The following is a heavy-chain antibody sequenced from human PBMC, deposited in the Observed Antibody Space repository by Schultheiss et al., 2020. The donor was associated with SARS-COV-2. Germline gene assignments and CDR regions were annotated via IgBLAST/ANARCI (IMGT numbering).Heavy chain of an antibody. D-gene: IGHD6-19*01. J-gene: IGHJ6*02. CDR2: IRSKAYGGTT. Sequence: GGSLRLSCTASGFTFGDYAMSWVRQAPGKGLEWVGFIRSKAYGGTTEYAASVKGRFTISRDDSKNTLYLQMNSLRAEDTAVYYCARDLAAVAGNYYYGMDVWGQGTTVTVSS. CDR3: ARDLAAVAGNYYYGMDV. CDR1: GFTFGDYA. V-gene: IGHV3-49*04.